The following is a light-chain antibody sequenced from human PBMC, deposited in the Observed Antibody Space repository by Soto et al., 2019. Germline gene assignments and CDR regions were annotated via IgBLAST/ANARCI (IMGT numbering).Light chain of an antibody. CDR2: GAS. Sequence: EIEMTQSPATLSASPGDRATISCRASQSVSTNLAWHQQRPGQAPRLLIYGASTKATGIPDRFSGSGSGTEFTLTISSRESEDFVVYYYQQYNNSPPYTFGEGTKVDIK. V-gene: IGKV3-15*01. J-gene: IGKJ2*01. CDR3: QQYNNSPPYT. CDR1: QSVSTN.